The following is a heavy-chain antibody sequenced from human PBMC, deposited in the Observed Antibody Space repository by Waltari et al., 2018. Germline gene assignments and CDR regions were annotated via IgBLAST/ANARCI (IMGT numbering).Heavy chain of an antibody. CDR1: GGSISSYY. V-gene: IGHV4-59*01. D-gene: IGHD6-13*01. J-gene: IGHJ5*02. CDR2: TYYSGRN. CDR3: ARKGSSSWYLDWFDP. Sequence: QVQLQESGPGLVKPSETLSLTCTVTGGSISSYYWSWIRQPPGKGLEWIGYTYYSGRNSCHTTHEGRVTRSVATSKNQFSLTLSSVTAAHTAVYYGARKGSSSWYLDWFDPCGQGTLVTVSS.